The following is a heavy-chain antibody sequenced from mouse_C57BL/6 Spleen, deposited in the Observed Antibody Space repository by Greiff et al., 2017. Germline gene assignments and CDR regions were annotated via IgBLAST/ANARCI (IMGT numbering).Heavy chain of an antibody. V-gene: IGHV5-9*01. CDR1: GFTFSSYT. J-gene: IGHJ4*01. CDR3: ARHRAAQATGAMDY. Sequence: EVQGVESGGGLVKPGGSLKLSCAASGFTFSSYTMSWVRQTPEKRLEWVATISGGGGNTYYPDSVKGRFTISRDNAKNTLYLQMSSLRSEDTALYYCARHRAAQATGAMDYWGQGTSVTVSS. CDR2: ISGGGGNT. D-gene: IGHD3-2*02.